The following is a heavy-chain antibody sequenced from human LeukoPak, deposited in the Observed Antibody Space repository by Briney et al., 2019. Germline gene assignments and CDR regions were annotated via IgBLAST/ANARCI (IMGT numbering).Heavy chain of an antibody. CDR1: GFPFTSYG. Sequence: GRSLRLSCAASGFPFTSYGIHWVRQAPGKGLEWVSFISYDGNSQYYADSVKGRFTISRDNSKNTLYLQMNSLRAEDTAVYYCARDRIRNFDYMYYFDSWGQGTLVTVSS. D-gene: IGHD3-9*01. CDR2: ISYDGNSQ. CDR3: ARDRIRNFDYMYYFDS. J-gene: IGHJ4*02. V-gene: IGHV3-30-3*01.